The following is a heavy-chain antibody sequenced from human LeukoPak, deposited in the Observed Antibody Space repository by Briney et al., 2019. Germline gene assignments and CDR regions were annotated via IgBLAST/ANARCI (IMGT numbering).Heavy chain of an antibody. Sequence: KTLSLSCAASGFTFSNYAWHWIRQAPGKGLEWMAVISYDGSTKYYADSVKSRFTISRDNPKNTLYLQMSSLRAEDMAVYSCASHCDTSGDHYFYFWGQGTLVTVSS. J-gene: IGHJ4*02. CDR3: ASHCDTSGDHYFYF. CDR1: GFTFSNYA. CDR2: ISYDGSTK. V-gene: IGHV3-30-3*01. D-gene: IGHD3-22*01.